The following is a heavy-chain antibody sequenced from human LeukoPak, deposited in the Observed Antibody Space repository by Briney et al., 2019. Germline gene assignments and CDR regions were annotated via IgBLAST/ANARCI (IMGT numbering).Heavy chain of an antibody. D-gene: IGHD2-15*01. CDR2: IRNKANSYTT. V-gene: IGHV3-72*01. J-gene: IGHJ4*02. CDR3: AIVSSFDY. Sequence: WGSLRLSCAASGFTFSDHYMDWVRQAPGKGLEWVGRIRNKANSYTTEYAASVKGRFTISRDDSKNSLYLQMNSLKTEDTAVYYCAIVSSFDYWGQGTLVTVSS. CDR1: GFTFSDHY.